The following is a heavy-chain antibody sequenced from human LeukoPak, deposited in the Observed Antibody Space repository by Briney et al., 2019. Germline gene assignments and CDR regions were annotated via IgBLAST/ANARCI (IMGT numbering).Heavy chain of an antibody. J-gene: IGHJ6*02. CDR2: INHSGST. V-gene: IGHV4-34*01. CDR1: GGSFSGYY. Sequence: SETLSLICAVYGGSFSGYYWSWIRQPPGKGLEWIGEINHSGSTNYNPSLKSRVTISVDTSKNQFSLKLSSVTAADTAVYYCARVVTTGTTVFYYYYGMDVWGQGTTVTVSS. D-gene: IGHD1-1*01. CDR3: ARVVTTGTTVFYYYYGMDV.